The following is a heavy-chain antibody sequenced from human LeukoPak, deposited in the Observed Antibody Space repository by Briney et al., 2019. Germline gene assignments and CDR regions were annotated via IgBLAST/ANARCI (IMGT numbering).Heavy chain of an antibody. CDR1: NGSISSTNW. D-gene: IGHD2-15*01. CDR2: IYHSGTT. Sequence: SETLSLTCAVSNGSISSTNWWRWVRQSPGKGLEYIGEIYHSGTTNYNPSLKSRVTISLDKSKNHFSLKLTSVTAADTTVYYCVRVVVVSATLKDWFDPWGQGILVTVSS. J-gene: IGHJ5*02. V-gene: IGHV4-4*02. CDR3: VRVVVVSATLKDWFDP.